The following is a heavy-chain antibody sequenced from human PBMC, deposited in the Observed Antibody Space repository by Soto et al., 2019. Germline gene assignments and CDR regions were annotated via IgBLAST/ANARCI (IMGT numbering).Heavy chain of an antibody. J-gene: IGHJ4*02. Sequence: QVQLVQSGAEVKKPWASVKVSCKASGYTFTSYDINWVRPATGQGLEWMGWMNPYSGNTGYAQKFQGRVTMPRNTSISTAYSGLLSLRSEDTALYYCAREVRGRIDYWGQGTLGTVSS. CDR2: MNPYSGNT. CDR1: GYTFTSYD. CDR3: AREVRGRIDY. D-gene: IGHD3-10*01. V-gene: IGHV1-8*01.